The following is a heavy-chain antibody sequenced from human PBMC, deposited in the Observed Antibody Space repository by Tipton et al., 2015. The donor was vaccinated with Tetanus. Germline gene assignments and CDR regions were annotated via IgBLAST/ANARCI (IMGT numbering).Heavy chain of an antibody. CDR3: ARETNRFFDI. Sequence: TLSLTCTVSGGPISGHYWSWIRQTPGRGLEWIGYISYAGYTSYSPSLKNRVTMSVDTSRNQFSLKLKSVTAADTAVYYCARETNRFFDIWGRGTLVTVSS. V-gene: IGHV4-59*11. D-gene: IGHD1-14*01. CDR1: GGPISGHY. CDR2: ISYAGYT. J-gene: IGHJ2*01.